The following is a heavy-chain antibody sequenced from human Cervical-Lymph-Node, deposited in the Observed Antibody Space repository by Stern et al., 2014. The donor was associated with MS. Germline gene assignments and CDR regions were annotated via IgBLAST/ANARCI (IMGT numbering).Heavy chain of an antibody. V-gene: IGHV5-51*01. J-gene: IGHJ4*02. Sequence: EVQLVQSGPEVKRPGESLKISCQASGYTFTSYWIGWVRQMPGKGRGETASIFPGASDIRHSPPFKGRATIPADKSSSTAYLQWNNLKASDTAIYYCARQRYFDYWGQGTLVTVSS. CDR1: GYTFTSYW. CDR3: ARQRYFDY. CDR2: IFPGASDI.